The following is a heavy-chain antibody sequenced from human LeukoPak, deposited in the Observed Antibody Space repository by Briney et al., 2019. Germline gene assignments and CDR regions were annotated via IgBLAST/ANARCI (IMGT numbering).Heavy chain of an antibody. CDR3: ATLGIVAGLGYDY. CDR1: GFTFSSYA. Sequence: GGSLRLPCAASGFTFSSYAMSWVRQAPGKGLEWVSAISGSGGSTYYADSVKGRFTISRDNSKNTLYLQTNSLRAEDTAVYYCATLGIVAGLGYDYWGQGTLVTVSS. CDR2: ISGSGGST. J-gene: IGHJ4*02. D-gene: IGHD6-19*01. V-gene: IGHV3-23*01.